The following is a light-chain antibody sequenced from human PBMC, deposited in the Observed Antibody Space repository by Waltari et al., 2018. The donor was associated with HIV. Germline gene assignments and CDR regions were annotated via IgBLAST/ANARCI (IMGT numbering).Light chain of an antibody. V-gene: IGLV2-14*01. CDR3: SSYTSSSAWV. J-gene: IGLJ3*02. Sequence: QSALTQPASVSGSPGQSITISCTGTSSDVGGYNYVSWYQQHPGKAPKLMISEVSNRPSGVSNRFSVSKSGNTASLTISGLQAEDEADYYCSSYTSSSAWVFGGGTKLTVL. CDR1: SSDVGGYNY. CDR2: EVS.